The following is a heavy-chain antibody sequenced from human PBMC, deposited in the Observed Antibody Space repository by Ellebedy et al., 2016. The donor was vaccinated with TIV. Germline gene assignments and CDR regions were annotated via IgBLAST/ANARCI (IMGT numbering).Heavy chain of an antibody. CDR1: GYTFTNYW. CDR2: IHPGDSET. V-gene: IGHV5-51*01. CDR3: ARLQRGYSYGPFDY. Sequence: GESLKISXKGSGYTFTNYWVAWVRQMPGKGLEWMGIIHPGDSETRYSPSFQGQVTISADKSTSTAYLQRDNLKAADTAMYYCARLQRGYSYGPFDYWGQGTLVTVSS. D-gene: IGHD5-18*01. J-gene: IGHJ4*02.